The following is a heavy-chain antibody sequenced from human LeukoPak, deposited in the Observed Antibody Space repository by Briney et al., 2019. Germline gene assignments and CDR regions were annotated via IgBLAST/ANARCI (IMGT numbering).Heavy chain of an antibody. Sequence: ASVKVSCKASGYTFTSYGISWVRQAPGQGLEWMGWISAYNGNTDYAQKLQGRVTMTTDTSTSTAYMELRSLRSDDTAMYYCARNDYYDSGGYYYYWGQGTLLTVSS. V-gene: IGHV1-18*01. CDR2: ISAYNGNT. D-gene: IGHD3-22*01. CDR3: ARNDYYDSGGYYYY. J-gene: IGHJ4*02. CDR1: GYTFTSYG.